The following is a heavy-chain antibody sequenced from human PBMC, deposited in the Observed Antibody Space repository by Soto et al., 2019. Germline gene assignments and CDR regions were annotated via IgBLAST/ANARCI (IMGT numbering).Heavy chain of an antibody. J-gene: IGHJ4*02. CDR3: AKRGVVLPTARFLDY. Sequence: EVQLLESGGGLVQPGGSLRLSCAASGFTFSSSAMSWVRQAPGKGLEWVSSIGVNGGNTYYADSVKGRFTISRDNSQDSLYLQMNSLRAEDTAIYYCAKRGVVLPTARFLDYWGQGTLVTVSS. CDR2: IGVNGGNT. CDR1: GFTFSSSA. D-gene: IGHD2-2*01. V-gene: IGHV3-23*01.